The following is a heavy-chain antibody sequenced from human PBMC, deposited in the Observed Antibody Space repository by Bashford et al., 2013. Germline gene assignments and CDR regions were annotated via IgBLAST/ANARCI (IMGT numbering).Heavy chain of an antibody. CDR3: ALVKMAAAGHYFDY. J-gene: IGHJ4*02. V-gene: IGHV1-69*13. D-gene: IGHD6-13*01. CDR1: GGTFSSYA. Sequence: SVKVSCKASGGTFSSYAISWVRQAPGQGLEWMGGIIPIFGTANYAQKFQGRVTITADESTSTAYMELSSLRSEDTAVYYCALVKMAAAGHYFDYWGQGTLVTVSS. CDR2: IIPIFGTA.